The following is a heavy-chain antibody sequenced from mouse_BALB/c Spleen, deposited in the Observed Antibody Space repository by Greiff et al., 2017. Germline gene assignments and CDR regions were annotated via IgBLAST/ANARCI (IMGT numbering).Heavy chain of an antibody. CDR1: GFTFSSYA. CDR2: ISSGGST. CDR3: ARREGFDY. J-gene: IGHJ2*01. Sequence: EVKLMESGGGLVKPGGSLKLSCAASGFTFSSYAMSWVRQTPEKRLEWVASISSGGSTYYPDSVKGRFTISRDNARNILYLQMSSLRSEDTAMYYCARREGFDYWGQGTTLTVSS. V-gene: IGHV5-6-5*01.